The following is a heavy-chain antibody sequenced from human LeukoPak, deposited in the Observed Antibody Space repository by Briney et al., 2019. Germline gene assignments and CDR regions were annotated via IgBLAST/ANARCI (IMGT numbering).Heavy chain of an antibody. CDR2: ISSSSSTI. CDR1: GFTFSSYS. V-gene: IGHV3-48*01. D-gene: IGHD3-10*01. Sequence: PGGSLRLSCAASGFTFSSYSMNWVRQAPGKGLGWVSYISSSSSTIYYADSVKGRFTISRDNAKNSLYLQMNSLRAEDAAVYYCASMVSMVRGVMIDYWGQGTLVTVSS. J-gene: IGHJ4*02. CDR3: ASMVSMVRGVMIDY.